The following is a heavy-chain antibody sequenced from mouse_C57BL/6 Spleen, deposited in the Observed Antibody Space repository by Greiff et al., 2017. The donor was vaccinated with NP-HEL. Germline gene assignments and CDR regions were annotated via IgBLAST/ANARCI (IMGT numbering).Heavy chain of an antibody. CDR1: GYTFTDYN. J-gene: IGHJ2*01. CDR2: INPNNGGT. V-gene: IGHV1-22*01. CDR3: ARRSISLITAGDY. D-gene: IGHD1-1*01. Sequence: EVQLQQSGPELVKPGASVKMSCKASGYTFTDYNMHWVKQSHGKSLEWIGYINPNNGGTSYNQKFKGKATLTVNKSSSTAYMELRSLTSEESAVYYCARRSISLITAGDYWGQGTTLTVSS.